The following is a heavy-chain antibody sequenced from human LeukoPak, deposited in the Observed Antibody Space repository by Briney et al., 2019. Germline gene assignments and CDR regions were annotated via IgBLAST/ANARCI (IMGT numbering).Heavy chain of an antibody. Sequence: GESLKISCKGSGYIFNNYWIGWVRQMPGEGLEWMGLIYPPDSDTKYSPSFQGQVTISADKSVNTAYLQWSSLKASDTAMYYSASLSYYNSWSGFDYWGQGTQVTVSS. CDR2: IYPPDSDT. D-gene: IGHD3-3*01. V-gene: IGHV5-51*01. CDR3: ASLSYYNSWSGFDY. CDR1: GYIFNNYW. J-gene: IGHJ4*02.